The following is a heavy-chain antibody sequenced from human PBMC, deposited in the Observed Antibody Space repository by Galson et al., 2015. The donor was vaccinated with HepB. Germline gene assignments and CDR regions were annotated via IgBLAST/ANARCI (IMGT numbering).Heavy chain of an antibody. CDR3: ARPPPGSGWFSNGAFDI. D-gene: IGHD6-19*01. Sequence: SLRLSCAASGFTINSFAMHWVRQAPGKGLEWVAVISYDGTGEYYADSVKGRFTISRDNSKNTLFLQMSSLRTDDTAVYYCARPPPGSGWFSNGAFDIWGQGTMVTVSS. V-gene: IGHV3-30-3*01. J-gene: IGHJ3*02. CDR1: GFTINSFA. CDR2: ISYDGTGE.